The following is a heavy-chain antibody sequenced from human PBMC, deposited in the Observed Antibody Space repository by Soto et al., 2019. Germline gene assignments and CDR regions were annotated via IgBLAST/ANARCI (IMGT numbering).Heavy chain of an antibody. D-gene: IGHD4-4*01. CDR3: AKRARMATVNDAFDI. CDR1: GYSFTSFW. Sequence: GESLKISCKGSGYSFTSFWIGWVRQMPGKGLEWMGIIYPGDSDTRYSPSFQGQVTISVDKSINTAYLQWSSLKASDTAMYYCAKRARMATVNDAFDIWGQGTMVTVSS. V-gene: IGHV5-51*01. J-gene: IGHJ3*02. CDR2: IYPGDSDT.